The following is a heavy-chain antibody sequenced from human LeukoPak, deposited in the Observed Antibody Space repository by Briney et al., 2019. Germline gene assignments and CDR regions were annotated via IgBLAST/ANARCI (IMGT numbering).Heavy chain of an antibody. J-gene: IGHJ4*02. CDR1: GGSFSGYY. CDR2: INHRGST. CDR3: ARGRGSAYYYGSGSRYFDY. Sequence: PSETLSLTCAVYGGSFSGYYWSWLRQTPGKGLGWIGEINHRGSTNYNQSTKSRVTISVDSSKTPFCLRLSSVTAADAAVYYCARGRGSAYYYGSGSRYFDYWGQGTLVTVSS. D-gene: IGHD3-10*01. V-gene: IGHV4-34*01.